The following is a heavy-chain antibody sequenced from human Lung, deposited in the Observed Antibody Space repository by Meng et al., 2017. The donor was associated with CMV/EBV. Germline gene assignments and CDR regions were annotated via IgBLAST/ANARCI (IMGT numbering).Heavy chain of an antibody. CDR3: AGHETSGYTSTFDY. CDR1: GSTFFGYY. D-gene: IGHD3-22*01. J-gene: IGHJ4*02. Sequence: QEQLVQSGAEVKKPXXSVKVSCKTSGSTFFGYYLHWVRQAPGQGLEWMGWINPSSGATKYAPNFQGRISMTRDTSISTAYMELSSLRSDDTAVYFCAGHETSGYTSTFDYWGQGPLGTVST. CDR2: INPSSGAT. V-gene: IGHV1-2*02.